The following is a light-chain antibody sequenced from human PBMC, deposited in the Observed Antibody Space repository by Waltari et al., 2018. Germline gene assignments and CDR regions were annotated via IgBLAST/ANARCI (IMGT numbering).Light chain of an antibody. J-gene: IGLJ3*02. CDR2: SDK. Sequence: QSVLTQPPSASGTPGQRVTISCSGSSSNIASSTIHWYQQLPGTAPKLLWYSDKQVPSGVPDRFSGSKSGTSASLAISGLQSEDEADYYCAAWDDSLNLWVFGGGTELTVL. V-gene: IGLV1-44*01. CDR3: AAWDDSLNLWV. CDR1: SSNIASST.